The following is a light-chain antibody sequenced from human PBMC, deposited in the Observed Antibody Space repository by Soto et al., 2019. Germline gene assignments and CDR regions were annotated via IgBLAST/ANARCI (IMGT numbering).Light chain of an antibody. CDR2: DAS. V-gene: IGKV1-5*01. CDR1: QSISSY. CDR3: QEYKTWT. Sequence: DIQMTQSPSSLSASVGDRVTITCRASQSISSYLNWYQQKPGKAPKLLMYDASTLESGAPARFSGSGSGTEFTLTISSLQPEDFATYHCQEYKTWTFGQGTKVDI. J-gene: IGKJ1*01.